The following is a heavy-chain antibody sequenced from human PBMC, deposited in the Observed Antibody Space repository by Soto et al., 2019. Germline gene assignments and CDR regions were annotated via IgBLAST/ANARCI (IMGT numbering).Heavy chain of an antibody. CDR3: SRGILV. J-gene: IGHJ4*02. CDR1: GGSINSGGYC. V-gene: IGHV4-31*03. Sequence: QVQLQESGPGLVKPSQTLSLTCTVSGGSINSGGYCWSWIRQHPGKGLDWIGCISYGGSTSYNPSLKSRVTISVDTSKNQFSLKLTSPTAADTAVYYCSRGILVWGQGALITVSS. CDR2: ISYGGST. D-gene: IGHD5-18*01.